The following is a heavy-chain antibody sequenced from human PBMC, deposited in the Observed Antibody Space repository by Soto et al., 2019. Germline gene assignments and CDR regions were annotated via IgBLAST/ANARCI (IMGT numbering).Heavy chain of an antibody. CDR2: ISSSSSTI. CDR3: ARDIVNYDFWSGYYYYYYGMDV. Sequence: GGSLRLSCAASGFTFSSYSMNWVRQAPGMGLEWVSYISSSSSTIYYADSVKGRFTISRDNAKNALYLQMDSLRDEDAAVYYCARDIVNYDFWSGYYYYYYGMDVWGQGTTVTVSS. D-gene: IGHD3-3*01. CDR1: GFTFSSYS. V-gene: IGHV3-48*02. J-gene: IGHJ6*02.